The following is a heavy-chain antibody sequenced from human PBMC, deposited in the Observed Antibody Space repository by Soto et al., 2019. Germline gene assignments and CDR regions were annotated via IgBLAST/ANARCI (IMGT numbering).Heavy chain of an antibody. CDR2: ISRYGDIT. V-gene: IGHV3-23*01. CDR3: AKDRYLDHDSRGYLYDN. Sequence: GGSLRLSCAASGFTFNIYAMTWVRQAPGKGLEWVSAISRYGDITYYADSVEGRFSISRDNSKNTLYLQMNSLRAEDTAVYYCAKDRYLDHDSRGYLYDNWGQGTLVTFSS. J-gene: IGHJ4*02. CDR1: GFTFNIYA. D-gene: IGHD3-22*01.